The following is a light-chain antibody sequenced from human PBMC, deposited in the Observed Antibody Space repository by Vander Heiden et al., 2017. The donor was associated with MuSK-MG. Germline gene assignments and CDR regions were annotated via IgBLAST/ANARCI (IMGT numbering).Light chain of an antibody. J-gene: IGLJ2*01. V-gene: IGLV3-9*01. Sequence: SYDLTQPVSVSVALGQTARITGGGNNIGSKNVHWYQQKPGQAPVLVIYRDSNRPSGIPERFSGSNSGNTATLTISRAQAGDETDYYCQVWDSSTLVFGGGTKLTIL. CDR1: NIGSKN. CDR2: RDS. CDR3: QVWDSSTLV.